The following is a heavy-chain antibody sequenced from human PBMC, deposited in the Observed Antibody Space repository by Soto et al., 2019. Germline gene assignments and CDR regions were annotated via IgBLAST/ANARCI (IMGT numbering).Heavy chain of an antibody. CDR1: GFTFSSYA. Sequence: GGSLRLSCAASGFTFSSYAMSWVRQAPGKGLEWVSAISGSGGSTYYADSVKGRFTISRDNSKNTLYLQMNSLRAEDTAVYYCAKALRDYYDSSGYYYTFDYWGQGTLVTVSS. CDR3: AKALRDYYDSSGYYYTFDY. CDR2: ISGSGGST. D-gene: IGHD3-22*01. V-gene: IGHV3-23*01. J-gene: IGHJ4*02.